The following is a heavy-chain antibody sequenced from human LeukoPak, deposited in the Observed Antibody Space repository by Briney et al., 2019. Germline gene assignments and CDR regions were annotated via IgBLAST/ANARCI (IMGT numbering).Heavy chain of an antibody. CDR2: IYYSGST. Sequence: SETLSLTCTVSGGSISSGDYSWSWIRQPPGKGLEWIGYIYYSGSTNYNPSLKSRVTISVDTSKNQFSLKLSSVTAADTAVYYCATTNVLDIEGFDYWGQGTLVTVSS. CDR1: GGSISSGDYS. J-gene: IGHJ4*02. D-gene: IGHD5-12*01. CDR3: ATTNVLDIEGFDY. V-gene: IGHV4-61*08.